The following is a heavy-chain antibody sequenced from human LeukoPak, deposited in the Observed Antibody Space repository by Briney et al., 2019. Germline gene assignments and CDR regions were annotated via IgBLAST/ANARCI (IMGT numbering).Heavy chain of an antibody. V-gene: IGHV4-39*01. Sequence: SETLSLTCTVSGGSISSSSYYWGWIRQPPGKGLEWIGSIYYSGSTYYNPSLKSRVTISVDTSKNQFSLKLSSVTAADTAVYYWARQPEEGFGDYYFDYWGQGTLVTVSS. J-gene: IGHJ4*02. CDR2: IYYSGST. CDR3: ARQPEEGFGDYYFDY. D-gene: IGHD3-10*01. CDR1: GGSISSSSYY.